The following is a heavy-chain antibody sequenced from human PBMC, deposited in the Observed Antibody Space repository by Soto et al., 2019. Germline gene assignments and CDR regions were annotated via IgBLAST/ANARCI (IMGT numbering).Heavy chain of an antibody. J-gene: IGHJ4*02. CDR3: ASRDSYFWIGIRSPPKSLNY. D-gene: IGHD3-3*01. V-gene: IGHV4-34*01. CDR1: GGSFSGYY. CDR2: ITHSGST. Sequence: QVHLQQWGAGLLKPSETLSLTCAVYGGSFSGYYWSWIRQPPGKGLEWIGEITHSGSTYNPSLKSRVTISVDTSRNQFSLKLSCVTAADTAVYFCASRDSYFWIGIRSPPKSLNYGGKGTLVSVSS.